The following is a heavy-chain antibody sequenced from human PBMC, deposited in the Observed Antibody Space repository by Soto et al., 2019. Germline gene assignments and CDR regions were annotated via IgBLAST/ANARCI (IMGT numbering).Heavy chain of an antibody. J-gene: IGHJ6*03. CDR3: ATGIAAADYYYYYMDV. D-gene: IGHD6-13*01. Sequence: EVQLVESGGGLVQPGGSLRLSCAASGFTVSSNYMSWVRQAPGKGLEWVSVIYSGGSTYYADSVKGRFTISRDNSKNTLYLQMNRLRAEDTAVYYCATGIAAADYYYYYMDVWCKGTTVTVSS. CDR2: IYSGGST. CDR1: GFTVSSNY. V-gene: IGHV3-66*01.